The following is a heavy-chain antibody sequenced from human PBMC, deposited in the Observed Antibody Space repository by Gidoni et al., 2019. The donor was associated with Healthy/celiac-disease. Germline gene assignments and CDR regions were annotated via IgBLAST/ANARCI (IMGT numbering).Heavy chain of an antibody. CDR3: ASDAPPAEVYGIPYGGMDV. J-gene: IGHJ6*02. Sequence: QVQLVESGGGVVQPGRSLRLSCAASGCTFSSYGMHWVRQAPGKGLEWVAVIWYDGSNKSSADSVTGRFTISRDNSKNTLYLQMNSLRAEDTAVYYCASDAPPAEVYGIPYGGMDVWGQGTTVTVSS. CDR1: GCTFSSYG. V-gene: IGHV3-33*01. D-gene: IGHD1-20*01. CDR2: IWYDGSNK.